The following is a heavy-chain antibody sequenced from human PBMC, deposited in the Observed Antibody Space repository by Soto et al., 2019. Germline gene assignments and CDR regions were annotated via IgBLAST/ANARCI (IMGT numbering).Heavy chain of an antibody. CDR3: LRRPVVPAAKLCYSYYMDV. J-gene: IGHJ6*03. CDR2: IYYSGNT. V-gene: IGHV4-39*01. D-gene: IGHD2-2*01. CDR1: GGFISSSSYY. Sequence: SETLSLTCTVSGGFISSSSYYWGWIRQPPGKGLEWIGSIYYSGNTYNNPSLKSRVTISIDTSNNQSSLKLTSVTDADTAVYYCLRRPVVPAAKLCYSYYMDVWGKGTTVTVSS.